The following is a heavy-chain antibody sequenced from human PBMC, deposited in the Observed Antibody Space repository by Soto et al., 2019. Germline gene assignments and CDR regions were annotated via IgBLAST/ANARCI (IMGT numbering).Heavy chain of an antibody. J-gene: IGHJ6*02. D-gene: IGHD1-1*01. CDR1: GFTFGNYW. V-gene: IGHV3-7*05. CDR2: MNQNGSEK. Sequence: EVQLVESGGGLVQPGGSLRLSCTVSGFTFGNYWMTWVRQAPGKGLEWVANMNQNGSEKYYVDSMKGRFAISRDNAKNSLYLQMNSLSAEDTAVYYCASQRVSYAMDVWGQGTTVTVS. CDR3: ASQRVSYAMDV.